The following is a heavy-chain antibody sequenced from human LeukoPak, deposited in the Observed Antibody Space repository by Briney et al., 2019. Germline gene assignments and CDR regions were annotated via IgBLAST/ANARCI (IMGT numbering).Heavy chain of an antibody. CDR1: GFTFSSYA. Sequence: GGSLRLSCAASGFTFSSYAMSWVRQAPGKGLEWVSAISGSGGSTYYADSVKGRFTISRDNSKNTLYLQMNSLGAEDTAVYYCAKDRIGIVGAEADYWGQGTLVTVSS. CDR2: ISGSGGST. D-gene: IGHD1-26*01. J-gene: IGHJ4*02. CDR3: AKDRIGIVGAEADY. V-gene: IGHV3-23*01.